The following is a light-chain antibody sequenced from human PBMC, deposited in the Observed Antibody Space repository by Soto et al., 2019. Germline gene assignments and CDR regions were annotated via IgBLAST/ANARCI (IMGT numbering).Light chain of an antibody. CDR2: GAS. V-gene: IGKV3D-20*02. CDR3: QEGTYWPA. J-gene: IGKJ4*01. Sequence: ESGLTQSPGTLSLSPGERATLSCRASQCVDDSHLAWYQLRPGQAPRLLIYGASTRATGIPDRFSGSGSGTDFTLTISSLEPEDFAVYYCQEGTYWPAFGGGTKVDIK. CDR1: QCVDDSH.